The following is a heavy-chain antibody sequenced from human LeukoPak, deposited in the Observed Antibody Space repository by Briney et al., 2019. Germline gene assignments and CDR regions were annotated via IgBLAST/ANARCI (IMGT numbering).Heavy chain of an antibody. D-gene: IGHD6-13*01. CDR1: GFTVSSNY. CDR3: ARDRYSSSWRPIDY. Sequence: GGSLRLSCAASGFTVSSNYMSWVRQAPGKGLEWVSVIYSGGSTYYADSVKGRFTISRDNSKNTLYLQMNSLRAEDTAVYYCARDRYSSSWRPIDYWGQGTLVTVSS. J-gene: IGHJ4*02. CDR2: IYSGGST. V-gene: IGHV3-53*01.